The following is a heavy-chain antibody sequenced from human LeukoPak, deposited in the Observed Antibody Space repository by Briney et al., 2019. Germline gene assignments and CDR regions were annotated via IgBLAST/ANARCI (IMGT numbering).Heavy chain of an antibody. D-gene: IGHD5-18*01. Sequence: SVKVSCKASGGTFSSYAISWVRQAPGQGLEWMGGIIPIFGTANYAQKFQGRVTITTDESTSTAYMELSSLRSGDTAVYYCARGMGYSYGHPQGAFDIWGQGTMVTVSS. J-gene: IGHJ3*02. CDR3: ARGMGYSYGHPQGAFDI. CDR1: GGTFSSYA. CDR2: IIPIFGTA. V-gene: IGHV1-69*05.